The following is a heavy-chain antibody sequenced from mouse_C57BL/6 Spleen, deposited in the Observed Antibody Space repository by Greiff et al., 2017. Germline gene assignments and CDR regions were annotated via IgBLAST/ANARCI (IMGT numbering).Heavy chain of an antibody. D-gene: IGHD4-1*01. Sequence: VQLQQSGTELVKPGASVKLSCKASGYTFTSYWMHWVKQRPGQGLEWIGKINPGNGGTNYNEKFKGKATLTAAKSSSTAYMQLSSLTSEDSAVYSGALLGVGRGYWGQGTTLTVSS. CDR1: GYTFTSYW. CDR3: ALLGVGRGY. J-gene: IGHJ2*01. V-gene: IGHV1-53*01. CDR2: INPGNGGT.